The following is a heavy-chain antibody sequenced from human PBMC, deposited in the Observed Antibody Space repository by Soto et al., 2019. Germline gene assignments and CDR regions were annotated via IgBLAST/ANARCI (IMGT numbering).Heavy chain of an antibody. D-gene: IGHD2-15*01. CDR2: ISGSGGST. Sequence: PGGSLRLSCAASGFTFSSYAMSWVRQAPGKGLEWVSAISGSGGSTYYADSVKGRFTISRDNSKNTLYLQMNSLRAEDTAVYYCAKIPYVVVVAAYGIWFDPWGQGTLVTVSS. J-gene: IGHJ5*02. V-gene: IGHV3-23*01. CDR3: AKIPYVVVVAAYGIWFDP. CDR1: GFTFSSYA.